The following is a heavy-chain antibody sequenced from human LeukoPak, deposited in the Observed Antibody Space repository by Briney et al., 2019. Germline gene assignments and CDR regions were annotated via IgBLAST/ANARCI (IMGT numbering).Heavy chain of an antibody. D-gene: IGHD3-16*01. CDR1: GFTFSRSA. CDR2: FSYDGSNK. Sequence: GGSLRLSCAASGFTFSRSAMHWVRQAPGKGLEWVAIFSYDGSNKFYSDSVRGRFTISRDNAKNTLSLHMNSLRAEDMAVYYCARGDDESLDHWGQGTLVTVSS. CDR3: ARGDDESLDH. J-gene: IGHJ4*02. V-gene: IGHV3-30-3*01.